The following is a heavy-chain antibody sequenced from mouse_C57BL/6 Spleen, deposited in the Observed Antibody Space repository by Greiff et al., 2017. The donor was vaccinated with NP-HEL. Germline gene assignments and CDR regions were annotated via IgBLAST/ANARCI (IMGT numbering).Heavy chain of an antibody. CDR1: GFSLSTSGMG. J-gene: IGHJ4*01. V-gene: IGHV8-12*01. CDR2: IYWDDDK. D-gene: IGHD1-1*01. Sequence: QVTLKESGPGILQSSQTLSLTCSFSGFSLSTSGMGVSWIRQPSGKGLEWLAHIYWDDDKRYNPSLKSRLTISKDTSRNQVFLKITSVDTADTATYYCARSPITTVVGPYAMDYWGQGTSVTVSS. CDR3: ARSPITTVVGPYAMDY.